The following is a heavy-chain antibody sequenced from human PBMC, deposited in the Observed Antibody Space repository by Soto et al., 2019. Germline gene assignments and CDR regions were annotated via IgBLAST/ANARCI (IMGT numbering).Heavy chain of an antibody. CDR2: ISVSGSTT. D-gene: IGHD2-21*02. J-gene: IGHJ1*01. CDR3: GRGVLGTAKP. Sequence: QVQLVESGGGLAKPGGPLRLSCTASGFTFSAYYMSWIRQAPGKGLERVSYISVSGSTTDYAESVRGRFTISRDNAKSSLYVQLNRLRAEDTVVSYLGRGVLGTAKPWGPGTLVTVSS. CDR1: GFTFSAYY. V-gene: IGHV3-11*01.